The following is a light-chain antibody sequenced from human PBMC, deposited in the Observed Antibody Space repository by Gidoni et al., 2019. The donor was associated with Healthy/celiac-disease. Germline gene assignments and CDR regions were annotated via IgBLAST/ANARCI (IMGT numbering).Light chain of an antibody. CDR1: SSDVGGYNY. Sequence: QSALTQPASGPGSPGQPITISCTGTSSDVGGYNYVSWYQQHPGKAPKLMIYAVSNRPSGVSNRFSGSKSGNTASLTISGLQAEDEADYYCSSYTSSSPWVFGGGTKLTVL. V-gene: IGLV2-14*01. J-gene: IGLJ3*02. CDR2: AVS. CDR3: SSYTSSSPWV.